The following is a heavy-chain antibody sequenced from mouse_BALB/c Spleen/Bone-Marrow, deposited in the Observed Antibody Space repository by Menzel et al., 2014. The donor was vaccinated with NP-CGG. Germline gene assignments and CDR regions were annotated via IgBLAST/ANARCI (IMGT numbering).Heavy chain of an antibody. J-gene: IGHJ2*01. Sequence: VQLQQSGPELVKPGASVKMSCKASRYTFTSYVLHWVRQKPGQGLEWIGFMNPFNDGTKYNEKFKGKATLTSDKYSSTAYMELSSLTSEDSAVYYCAREVVATDYFDYWGQGTTLTVSS. CDR1: RYTFTSYV. CDR3: AREVVATDYFDY. CDR2: MNPFNDGT. D-gene: IGHD1-1*01. V-gene: IGHV1-14*01.